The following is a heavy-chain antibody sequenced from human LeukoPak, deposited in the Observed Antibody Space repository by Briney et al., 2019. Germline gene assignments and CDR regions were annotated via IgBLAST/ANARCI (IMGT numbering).Heavy chain of an antibody. D-gene: IGHD4-17*01. CDR2: IRYDGSNK. CDR3: AKGGRDYGDLLYYYYYYGMDV. Sequence: GGSLRLSCAASGFTLSNYGMHWVRQAPGKGLEWVAFIRYDGSNKYYADSVKGRFTISRDNSKNTLYLQMNSLRAEDTAVYYCAKGGRDYGDLLYYYYYYGMDVWGQGTTVTVSS. V-gene: IGHV3-30*02. J-gene: IGHJ6*02. CDR1: GFTLSNYG.